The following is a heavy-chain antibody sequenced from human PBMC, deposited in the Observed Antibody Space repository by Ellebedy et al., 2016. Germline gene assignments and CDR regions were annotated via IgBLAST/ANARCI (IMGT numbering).Heavy chain of an antibody. J-gene: IGHJ4*02. CDR1: GFTFRNFF. CDR2: ISGSGSST. V-gene: IGHV3-23*01. Sequence: GESLKISXVASGFTFRNFFMSWVRQAPGKGLEWVSGISGSGSSTYYADSVKGRFTISRDNSKNTLYLQMNSLRADDTAVYYCAKLTPNWGQGTLVTVSS. CDR3: AKLTPN.